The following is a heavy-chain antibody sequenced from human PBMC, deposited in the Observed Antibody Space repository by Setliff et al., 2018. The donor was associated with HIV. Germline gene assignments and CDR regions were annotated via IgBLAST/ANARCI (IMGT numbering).Heavy chain of an antibody. J-gene: IGHJ4*02. CDR1: GLTFNNAW. CDR3: ASGYHYDTSGNFDLPFGY. V-gene: IGHV3-48*04. CDR2: IKSSASSAT. D-gene: IGHD3-22*01. Sequence: GESLKISCAASGLTFNNAWMNWVRQAPGKGLEWVGRIKSSASSATDYADSVKGRFTVSRDNARNSLFLEMNSLRADDTAVYYCASGYHYDTSGNFDLPFGYWGQGTLVTVSS.